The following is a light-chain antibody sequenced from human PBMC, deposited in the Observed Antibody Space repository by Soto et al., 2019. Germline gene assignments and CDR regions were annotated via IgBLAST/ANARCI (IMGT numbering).Light chain of an antibody. J-gene: IGKJ5*01. CDR3: QQYNNWPIT. V-gene: IGKV3-15*01. CDR2: GAS. CDR1: QSVSSN. Sequence: EIVMTQSPATLSVSPGERATLSCRASQSVSSNLAWYQQKPGQAPRLLIYGASTRATGIPAWFSGSGSGTEFTRTISSLQSEDFAVYYCQQYNNWPITFGQGTRLEIK.